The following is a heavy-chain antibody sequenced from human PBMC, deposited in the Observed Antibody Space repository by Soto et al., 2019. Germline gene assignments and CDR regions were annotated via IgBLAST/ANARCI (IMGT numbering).Heavy chain of an antibody. CDR3: ARDTNSLDL. J-gene: IGHJ5*02. V-gene: IGHV4-38-2*02. D-gene: IGHD2-8*01. Sequence: PSETLSLTCVVSSCSISSGFFWAWIRQPPGKGLEWVGSIYHTGDTHYNPSLRSQVSMSVDTSKNHFSLRLTYLTAADTAVYFCARDTNSLDLWGQGILVTVSS. CDR1: SCSISSGFF. CDR2: IYHTGDT.